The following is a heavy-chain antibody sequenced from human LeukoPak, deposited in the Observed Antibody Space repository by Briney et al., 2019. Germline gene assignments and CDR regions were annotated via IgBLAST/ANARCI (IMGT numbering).Heavy chain of an antibody. CDR2: IIPIFGTA. CDR1: GGTFSSYA. Sequence: GASVKVSCKSSGGTFSSYAIIWVRQAPGQRLEWMGGIIPIFGTANYAQKFQGRVTITADESTSTAYMELSSLRSEDTAVYYCARMERDSSGWYYFDYWGQGTLVTVSS. D-gene: IGHD6-19*01. V-gene: IGHV1-69*01. CDR3: ARMERDSSGWYYFDY. J-gene: IGHJ4*02.